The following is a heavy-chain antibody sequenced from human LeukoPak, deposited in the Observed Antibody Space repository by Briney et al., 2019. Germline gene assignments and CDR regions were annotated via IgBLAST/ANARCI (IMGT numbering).Heavy chain of an antibody. CDR3: ARRRGTGYSSSWYYGLDY. J-gene: IGHJ4*02. Sequence: SETLSLTCTVSGGSISSYYWSWIRQPPGKGLEWIGEINHSGSTNYNPSLKSRVTISVDTSKNQFSLKLSSVTAADTAVYYCARRRGTGYSSSWYYGLDYWGQGTLVTVSS. CDR2: INHSGST. V-gene: IGHV4-34*01. D-gene: IGHD6-13*01. CDR1: GGSISSYY.